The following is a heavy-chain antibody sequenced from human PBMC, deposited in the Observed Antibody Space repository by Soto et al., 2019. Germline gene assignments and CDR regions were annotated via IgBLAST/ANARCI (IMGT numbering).Heavy chain of an antibody. V-gene: IGHV4-4*07. CDR1: GGSINTFY. D-gene: IGHD5-12*01. CDR3: AREGSYSAYNFAHGIQLWSFDF. Sequence: TSETLSLTCTVSGGSINTFYWSWVRQPAGKGLEWIGRIFSSGSTSFNPSLESRVAMSVDTSKNHFSLNLSSVTAADMAVYYCAREGSYSAYNFAHGIQLWSFDFWGQGALVTVSS. CDR2: IFSSGST. J-gene: IGHJ4*02.